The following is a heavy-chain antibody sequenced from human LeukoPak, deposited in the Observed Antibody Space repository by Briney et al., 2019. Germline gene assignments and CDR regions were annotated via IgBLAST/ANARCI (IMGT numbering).Heavy chain of an antibody. CDR2: LGTRSSSI. CDR3: ARDLTTVIAHVLYFDS. V-gene: IGHV3-21*01. D-gene: IGHD4-11*01. Sequence: PGGSLRLSCAASGFTFSSYAMNWVRQAPGKGLEWVSSLGTRSSSIYYADSVKGRFTISRDNAKNSLYLQMNTLRAEDTAVYYCARDLTTVIAHVLYFDSWGQGTLVTVSS. J-gene: IGHJ4*02. CDR1: GFTFSSYA.